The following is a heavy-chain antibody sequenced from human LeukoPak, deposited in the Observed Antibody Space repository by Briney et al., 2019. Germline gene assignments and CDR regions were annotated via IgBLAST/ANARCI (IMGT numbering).Heavy chain of an antibody. J-gene: IGHJ4*02. V-gene: IGHV3-48*02. CDR1: GFTFSTHS. Sequence: PGGSLRLSCAASGFTFSTHSMNWVRQAPGKGLEWVSYISGGTSTIFYADSVEGRFTISRDNAQRSLYLQMNSLRDEDTAVYYCARDGRGYYDSSAYSLDYWGQGTLVTVSS. CDR2: ISGGTSTI. CDR3: ARDGRGYYDSSAYSLDY. D-gene: IGHD3-22*01.